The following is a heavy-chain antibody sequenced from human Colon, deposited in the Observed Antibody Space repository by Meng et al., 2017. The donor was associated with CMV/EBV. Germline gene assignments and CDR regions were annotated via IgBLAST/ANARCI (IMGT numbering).Heavy chain of an antibody. CDR2: ISPTGSDT. J-gene: IGHJ5*02. V-gene: IGHV3-11*05. CDR3: VKGHTMINP. CDR1: GFIFSDYY. D-gene: IGHD3-16*01. Sequence: LVPSGGGLVEPGWSLRLSCAASGFIFSDYYMTWIREAPGKGLEWVSYISPTGSDTNYADSVRGRFTISRDNAKNSLFLQMSSLTAEDTAVYYCVKGHTMINPWGQGTLVTVSS.